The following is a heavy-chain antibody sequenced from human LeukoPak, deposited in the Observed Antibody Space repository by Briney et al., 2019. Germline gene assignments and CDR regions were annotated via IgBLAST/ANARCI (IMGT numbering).Heavy chain of an antibody. D-gene: IGHD3-10*01. V-gene: IGHV1-69*13. J-gene: IGHJ6*04. CDR2: IIPIFGTA. CDR3: ARDVSYGSGRLDV. CDR1: GYTFTSYY. Sequence: SVKVSCKASGYTFTSYYMHWVRQAPGQGLEWIGGIIPIFGTANYAQKFQGRVTITADESTSTAYMELSSLRSEDTAVYYCARDVSYGSGRLDVWGKGTTVTISS.